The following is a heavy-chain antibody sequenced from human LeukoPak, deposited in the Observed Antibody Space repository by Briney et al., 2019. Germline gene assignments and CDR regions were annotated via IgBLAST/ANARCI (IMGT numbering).Heavy chain of an antibody. CDR3: AKGFGSYYSSGVFMAY. V-gene: IGHV3-23*01. CDR2: ISGSGGST. Sequence: GGSLRLSCAASGFTFSSYGMSWVRQAPGKGLEWVSAISGSGGSTYYADSVKGRFTISRDNSKKTLYLQMNSLRAEDTVVYYCAKGFGSYYSSGVFMAYWGQGTLVTVSS. J-gene: IGHJ4*02. D-gene: IGHD1-26*01. CDR1: GFTFSSYG.